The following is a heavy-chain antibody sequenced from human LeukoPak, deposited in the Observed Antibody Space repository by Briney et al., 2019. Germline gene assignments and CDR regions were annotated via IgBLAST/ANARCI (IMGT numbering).Heavy chain of an antibody. CDR2: INHSGST. J-gene: IGHJ4*02. D-gene: IGHD3-22*01. Sequence: SETLSLTCAVYGGSFSGYYWSWIRQPPGKGLEWIGEINHSGSTNYNPSLKSRVTISVDTSKNQFSLKLSSVTAADTAVYYCARTYYYDSSDPAGFDYWGQGTLVTVSS. V-gene: IGHV4-34*01. CDR1: GGSFSGYY. CDR3: ARTYYYDSSDPAGFDY.